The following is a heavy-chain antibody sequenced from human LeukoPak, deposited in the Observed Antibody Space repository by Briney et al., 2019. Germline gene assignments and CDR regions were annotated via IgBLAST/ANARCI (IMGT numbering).Heavy chain of an antibody. CDR2: ISTDTDT. D-gene: IGHD3-22*01. V-gene: IGHV3-23*05. Sequence: GGSLRLSCAASGFMFSGYAMSWVRQAPGKGLGWVSSISTDTDTYYADSVQGRFSISRGNSKNTQYLQMNSLRGEDTAVYYCAKGGMSSSGLGDWGQGTLVTVSS. CDR1: GFMFSGYA. CDR3: AKGGMSSSGLGD. J-gene: IGHJ4*02.